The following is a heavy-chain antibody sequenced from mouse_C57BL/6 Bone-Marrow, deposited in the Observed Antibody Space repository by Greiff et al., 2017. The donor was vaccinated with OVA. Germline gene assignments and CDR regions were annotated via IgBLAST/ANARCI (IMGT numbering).Heavy chain of an antibody. CDR1: GYSFTGYY. V-gene: IGHV1-42*01. CDR2: INPSTGGT. Sequence: EVQLQQSGPELVKPGASVKISCKASGYSFTGYYMNWVKQSPEKSLEWIGEINPSTGGTTYNQKFKAKATLTVDKSSSTAYMQLKSLTSEDSAVYYCARSPHYYGSSPFDYWGQGTTLTVSS. CDR3: ARSPHYYGSSPFDY. D-gene: IGHD1-1*01. J-gene: IGHJ2*01.